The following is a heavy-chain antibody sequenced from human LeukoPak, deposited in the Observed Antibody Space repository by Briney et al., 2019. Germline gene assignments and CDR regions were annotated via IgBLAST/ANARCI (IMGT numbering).Heavy chain of an antibody. V-gene: IGHV1-69*13. D-gene: IGHD6-19*01. J-gene: IGHJ6*03. Sequence: SVKVSCKASGGTFSSYAISWVRQAPGQGLEWMGRIIPIFGTANYAQKFQGRVTITADESTSTAYMELSSLRSEDTAVYYCARGGIAVAGLYYYMDVWGKGTTVTVSS. CDR2: IIPIFGTA. CDR1: GGTFSSYA. CDR3: ARGGIAVAGLYYYMDV.